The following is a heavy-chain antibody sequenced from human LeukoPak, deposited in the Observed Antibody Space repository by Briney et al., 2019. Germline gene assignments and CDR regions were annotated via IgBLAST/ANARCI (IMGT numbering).Heavy chain of an antibody. CDR3: ARTKSYTAMVTT. D-gene: IGHD5-18*01. Sequence: SETLSLTXAVYGGSFSGYYWSWIRQPPGKGVEWIGVINHSGSTNYNPSLKSRVTISVDTSKNQFSLKLSSVTAADTAVYYCARTKSYTAMVTTWGQGTLVTVSS. V-gene: IGHV4-34*01. J-gene: IGHJ5*02. CDR1: GGSFSGYY. CDR2: INHSGST.